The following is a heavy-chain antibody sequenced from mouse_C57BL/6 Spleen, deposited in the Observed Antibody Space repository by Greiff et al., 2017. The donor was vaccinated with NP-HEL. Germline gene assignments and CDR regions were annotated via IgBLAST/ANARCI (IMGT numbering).Heavy chain of an antibody. J-gene: IGHJ2*01. CDR2: IYPGNSDT. Sequence: EVQLQQSGTVLARPGASVKMSCKTSGYTFTSYWMHWVKQRPGQGLEWIGAIYPGNSDTSYNQKFKGKAKLTAVTSASTAYMELSSLTNEDSAVYYCTRAALANWVFDYWGQGTTLTVSS. CDR3: TRAALANWVFDY. V-gene: IGHV1-5*01. CDR1: GYTFTSYW. D-gene: IGHD4-1*01.